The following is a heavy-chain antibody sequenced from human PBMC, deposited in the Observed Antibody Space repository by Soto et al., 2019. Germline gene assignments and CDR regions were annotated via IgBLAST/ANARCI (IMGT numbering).Heavy chain of an antibody. CDR1: GFTFSASA. V-gene: IGHV3-73*01. J-gene: IGHJ4*02. CDR3: TRQGGYCGGGSCYAFDDY. Sequence: EVQLVESGGGLVQPGGSLKLSCAASGFTFSASAMHWVRQASGKGLEWVGRVRSKANNYATAYAASVEGRFTISRDDSKNTAYLQMKSLKNEDTAVYYCTRQGGYCGGGSCYAFDDYWGQGTLVTVSS. CDR2: VRSKANNYAT. D-gene: IGHD2-15*01.